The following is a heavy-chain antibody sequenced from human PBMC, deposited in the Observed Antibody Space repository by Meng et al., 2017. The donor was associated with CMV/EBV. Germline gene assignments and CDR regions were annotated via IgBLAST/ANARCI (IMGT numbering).Heavy chain of an antibody. CDR2: IKHRGST. CDR3: ARGQVSGIAARRGYYYYYGMDV. V-gene: IGHV4-34*01. J-gene: IGHJ6*02. CDR1: CY. D-gene: IGHD6-6*01. Sequence: CYWGWIRQPPGKGLEWIGEIKHRGSTNYNPTLKSRVNISVDTSKNKFSLKLSSVTAADTAVYYCARGQVSGIAARRGYYYYYGMDVWGQGTTVTVSS.